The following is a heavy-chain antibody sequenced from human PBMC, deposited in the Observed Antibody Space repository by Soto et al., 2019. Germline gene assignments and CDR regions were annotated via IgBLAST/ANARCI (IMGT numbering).Heavy chain of an antibody. V-gene: IGHV1-18*01. CDR3: ASANYGDSDY. CDR1: GYTFPSSP. J-gene: IGHJ4*02. D-gene: IGHD4-17*01. CDR2: INAYNGDT. Sequence: QVALVQSGAEVKKPGASVKVSCKAPGYTFPSSPISWLRQATGQGLERMGWINAYNGDTKYAHRLQARVTMTTDTSTNTAYLDLASLTSDDTAIYYCASANYGDSDYWGQGTLVTVSS.